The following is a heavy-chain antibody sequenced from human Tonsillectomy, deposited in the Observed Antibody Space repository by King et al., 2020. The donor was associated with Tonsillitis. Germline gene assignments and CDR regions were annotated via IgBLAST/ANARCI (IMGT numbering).Heavy chain of an antibody. J-gene: IGHJ4*02. CDR1: GFTFSSYS. CDR3: ARGSSSWDLEDY. CDR2: ISSSSSYI. D-gene: IGHD6-13*01. Sequence: VQLVESGGGLVKPGGSLRLSCAASGFTFSSYSMNWVRQAPGKGLEWGSSISSSSSYIYFADSVKGRFTISRDNAKNSLYLQMNSLRAEDTAVYYCARGSSSWDLEDYWGQGTLVTVSS. V-gene: IGHV3-21*01.